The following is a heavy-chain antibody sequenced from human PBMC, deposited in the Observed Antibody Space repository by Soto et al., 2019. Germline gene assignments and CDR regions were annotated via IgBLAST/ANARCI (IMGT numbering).Heavy chain of an antibody. J-gene: IGHJ4*02. D-gene: IGHD4-17*01. Sequence: SVKVSCKASGYTFTGYYMHWVRQAPGQGLEWMGWINPNFGTANYAQKFQGRVTITADESTSTAYMELSSLRSEDTAVYYCARVSGTVTTPFDYWGQGTLVTVSS. CDR2: INPNFGTA. CDR3: ARVSGTVTTPFDY. CDR1: GYTFTGYY. V-gene: IGHV1-69*13.